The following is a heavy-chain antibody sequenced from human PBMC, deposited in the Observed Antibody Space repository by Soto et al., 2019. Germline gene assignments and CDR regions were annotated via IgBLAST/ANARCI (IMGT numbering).Heavy chain of an antibody. CDR3: ARVDYGAGINDY. J-gene: IGHJ4*02. V-gene: IGHV3-53*01. CDR2: IYSGGST. Sequence: HPGGSLRLSCAASGFTVSSNYMSWVRQAPGKGLEWVSVIYSGGSTYYADSVKGRFTISRDNSKNTLYLQMNSLRAEDTAVYYCARVDYGAGINDYWGQGTLVTVSS. CDR1: GFTVSSNY. D-gene: IGHD4-17*01.